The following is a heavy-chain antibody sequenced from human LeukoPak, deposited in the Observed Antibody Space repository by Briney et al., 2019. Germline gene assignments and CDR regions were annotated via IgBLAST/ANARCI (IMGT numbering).Heavy chain of an antibody. D-gene: IGHD2-8*01. CDR3: TRTAYCTNGVCYFTGFDH. J-gene: IGHJ4*02. CDR1: GYTFTTHD. V-gene: IGHV1-8*03. CDR2: MNPNSGNT. Sequence: GASVKVSCKASGYTFTTHDINWVRQATGQRLEWMGWMNPNSGNTGYAKEFQGRVTITRSTSISTVYMEMSSLTSEDTAVYYCTRTAYCTNGVCYFTGFDHWGQGTLVTVSS.